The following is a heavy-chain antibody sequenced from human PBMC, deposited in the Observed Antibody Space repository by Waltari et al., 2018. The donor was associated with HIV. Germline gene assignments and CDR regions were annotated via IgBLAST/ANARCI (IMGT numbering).Heavy chain of an antibody. Sequence: EVQLVESGGSLVQPGGSLRLSCAASGFIFSNCWMTWVRQAPGKGLEWVANIRQDGSEKYYADSVKGRFTISRDNAKNSLYLHVDSLRAEDTAVYYCARDMDVWGQGTTVTVS. CDR1: GFIFSNCW. CDR3: ARDMDV. V-gene: IGHV3-7*01. CDR2: IRQDGSEK. J-gene: IGHJ6*02.